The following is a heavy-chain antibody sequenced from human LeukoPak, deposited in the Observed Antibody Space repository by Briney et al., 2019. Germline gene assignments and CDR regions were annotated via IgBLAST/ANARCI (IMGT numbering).Heavy chain of an antibody. CDR3: ARLYSSSWYDKTYYYYYMDV. CDR2: IYYSGST. J-gene: IGHJ6*03. V-gene: IGHV4-59*12. Sequence: SETLSLTCTVSGGSISSYYWSWIRQPPGKGLEWIGYIYYSGSTNYNPSLKSRVTISVDTSKNQFSLKLSSVTAADTAVYYCARLYSSSWYDKTYYYYYMDVWGKGTTVTISS. D-gene: IGHD6-13*01. CDR1: GGSISSYY.